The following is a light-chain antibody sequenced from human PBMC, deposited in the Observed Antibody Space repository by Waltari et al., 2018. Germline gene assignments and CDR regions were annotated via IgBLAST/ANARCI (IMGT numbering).Light chain of an antibody. CDR2: VAS. V-gene: IGKV3-15*01. J-gene: IGKJ1*01. CDR3: QQYNDWPLT. Sequence: EIVMTQSPATLSASPGERVTLSCRASQSVNSRLAWYQQKPGQAPTLLIYVASTRATGIPARFSGSGSATEFTLTISSLQSEDFAVYYCQQYNDWPLTFGQGTKVEIK. CDR1: QSVNSR.